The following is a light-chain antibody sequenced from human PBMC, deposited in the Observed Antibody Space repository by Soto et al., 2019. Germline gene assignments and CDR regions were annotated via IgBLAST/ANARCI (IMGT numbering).Light chain of an antibody. CDR2: DAA. Sequence: EMTQSPSALSASAGDRVTITCQASQDIKNYVIWYQQKPGRAPKLLIYDAASLGTGASSTFSRSGSGTHFTLTISSLQPEDVATYYCQQFDSVPCTFGQGTKLEIK. CDR1: QDIKNY. V-gene: IGKV1-33*01. J-gene: IGKJ2*02. CDR3: QQFDSVPCT.